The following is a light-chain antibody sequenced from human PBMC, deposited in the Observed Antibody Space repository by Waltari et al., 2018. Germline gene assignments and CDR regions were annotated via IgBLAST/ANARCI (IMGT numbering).Light chain of an antibody. V-gene: IGLV8-61*01. CDR2: KAN. J-gene: IGLJ3*02. Sequence: QNVVTPEPSLSVSPGGTVTLTCSWISGSLSTTSYATWYQQTPGQAPRTLVYKANARSSGVPDRFSGSILGNTAALTITGAQADDESDYYCALYMGSGIWVFGGGTRLTVL. CDR3: ALYMGSGIWV. CDR1: SGSLSTTSY.